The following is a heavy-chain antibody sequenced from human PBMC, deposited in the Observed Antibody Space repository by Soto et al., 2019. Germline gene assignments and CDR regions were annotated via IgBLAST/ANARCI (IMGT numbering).Heavy chain of an antibody. CDR1: GESVSSNSST. V-gene: IGHV6-1*01. CDR2: TYYRSKWNS. J-gene: IGHJ1*01. CDR3: ARDEGGQ. Sequence: SQTLSLKCAISGESVSSNSSTWSWIRQSPSRGLEWLGRTYYRSKWNSNYAVSVKGRVTINPDTSKNQFSLQLNSVTPEDTAVYYCARDEGGQWGQGSLVTVSS.